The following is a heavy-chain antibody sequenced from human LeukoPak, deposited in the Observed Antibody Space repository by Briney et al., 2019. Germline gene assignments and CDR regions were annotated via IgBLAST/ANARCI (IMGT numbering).Heavy chain of an antibody. Sequence: ASVKVSCKVSGYTLTELSMHWVRQAPGKVLEWLGGFDPEDGETIYAQKFQGRVTMTEDTSTDTAYMELSSLRSEDTAVYYCATLEMATISFGYWGQGTLVTVSS. CDR2: FDPEDGET. V-gene: IGHV1-24*01. J-gene: IGHJ4*02. D-gene: IGHD5-24*01. CDR1: GYTLTELS. CDR3: ATLEMATISFGY.